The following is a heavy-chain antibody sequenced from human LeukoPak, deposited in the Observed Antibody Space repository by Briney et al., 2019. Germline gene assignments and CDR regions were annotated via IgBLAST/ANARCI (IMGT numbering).Heavy chain of an antibody. V-gene: IGHV4-61*02. D-gene: IGHD2-21*01. J-gene: IGHJ6*03. Sequence: SETLSLTCNVSGGSISSGSYYWSWIRQPAGKGLEWIGRIYTSGSTNYNPSLESRVTMSVDRSKNHFSLKLTSVTAADTAVYFCARGDYYYYYMDVWGKGTTVTVSS. CDR3: ARGDYYYYYMDV. CDR1: GGSISSGSYY. CDR2: IYTSGST.